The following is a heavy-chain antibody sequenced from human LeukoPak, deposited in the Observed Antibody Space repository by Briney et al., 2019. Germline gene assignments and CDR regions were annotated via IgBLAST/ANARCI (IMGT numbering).Heavy chain of an antibody. J-gene: IGHJ4*02. CDR2: ISAGNGNT. CDR1: GYTFTSYA. Sequence: ASVKVSFKASGYTFTSYAIHWVRQAPGQRLEWMGWISAGNGNTKYSQNFQGRVTFISNTSATTAFMELSSLRSEDAAVYYCARDSGSGNNDYWGQGTLVTVSS. CDR3: ARDSGSGNNDY. D-gene: IGHD1-26*01. V-gene: IGHV1-3*01.